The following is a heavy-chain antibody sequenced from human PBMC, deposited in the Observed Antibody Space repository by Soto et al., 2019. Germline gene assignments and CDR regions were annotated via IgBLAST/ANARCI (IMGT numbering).Heavy chain of an antibody. CDR1: GGSISSYY. V-gene: IGHV4-59*01. CDR2: IYYSGST. D-gene: IGHD6-19*01. Sequence: SETISLTCTVSGGSISSYYWSWIRQPPGKGLEWIGYIYYSGSTNYNPSLKSRVTISVDTSKNQFSLKLSSVTAADTAVYYCAGVRNCSGCDYSYYGRDVWGHGTTVTV. CDR3: AGVRNCSGCDYSYYGRDV. J-gene: IGHJ6*02.